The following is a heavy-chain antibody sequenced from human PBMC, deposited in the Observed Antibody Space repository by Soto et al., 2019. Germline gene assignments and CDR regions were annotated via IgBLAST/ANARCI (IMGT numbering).Heavy chain of an antibody. CDR2: IKEDGSEK. V-gene: IGHV3-7*01. Sequence: EVQLVESGGGLVQPGESLRLSCAVSGFNFSVYWMSWVRQAPGKGLEWVANIKEDGSEKYYVDSVKGRFTISRDNAKKSLSLQMNGLRAEDPAVYYFASTRLHDYWGQGTLVTVSS. D-gene: IGHD4-4*01. J-gene: IGHJ4*02. CDR3: ASTRLHDY. CDR1: GFNFSVYW.